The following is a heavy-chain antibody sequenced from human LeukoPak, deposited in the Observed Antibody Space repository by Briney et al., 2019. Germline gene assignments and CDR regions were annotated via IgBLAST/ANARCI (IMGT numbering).Heavy chain of an antibody. D-gene: IGHD5-24*01. J-gene: IGHJ4*02. V-gene: IGHV4-61*02. Sequence: SQTLSLTCTVSGGSIRRGSHYWSWIRQSAGKGLEWLGRIYTSGHTTYNPSLKSRVIMSVDMSQNQFSLKLSSVTAADTAVYYWARGEEATRDGYKDHYFEYWGQGTLVSASS. CDR2: IYTSGHT. CDR3: ARGEEATRDGYKDHYFEY. CDR1: GGSIRRGSHY.